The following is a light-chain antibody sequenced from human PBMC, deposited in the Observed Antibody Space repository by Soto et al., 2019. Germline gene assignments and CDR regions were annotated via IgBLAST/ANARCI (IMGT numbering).Light chain of an antibody. CDR1: QSIGYW. CDR3: QQRYSWLRV. J-gene: IGKJ1*01. Sequence: DIQMTQSPSSLSACVGDRVTITCRASQSIGYWLAWYQQKPGKAPNLLIYAASSLETGVPARFSGSGSGTDFTLTISSLESDDFAIYYCQQRYSWLRVFGPGTKVDIK. V-gene: IGKV1-5*01. CDR2: AAS.